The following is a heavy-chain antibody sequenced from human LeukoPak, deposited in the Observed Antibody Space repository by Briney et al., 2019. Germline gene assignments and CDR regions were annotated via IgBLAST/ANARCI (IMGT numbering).Heavy chain of an antibody. V-gene: IGHV4-30-4*08. CDR2: IYYSGST. D-gene: IGHD3-10*01. Sequence: SETLSLTCTVSGGSISSGDYCWSWIRQPPGKGLEWIGYIYYSGSTYYNPSLKSRVTISVDTSKNQFSLKLSSVTAADTAVYYCARYGSGYAFDIWGQGTMVTVSS. CDR3: ARYGSGYAFDI. J-gene: IGHJ3*02. CDR1: GGSISSGDYC.